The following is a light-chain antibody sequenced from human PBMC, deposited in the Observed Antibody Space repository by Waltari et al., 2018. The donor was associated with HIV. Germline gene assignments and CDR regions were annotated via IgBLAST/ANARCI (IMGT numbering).Light chain of an antibody. V-gene: IGLV3-21*01. J-gene: IGLJ3*02. Sequence: SYVLTQPPSVSVAPGTTARVSRGGYDSGSKTVHWYQQKPGRAPVLVIFGDSDRPSGIPERFSGSNSVNTATLTISRVEAGDEADYYCQVWDSNSDHWVFGGGTKLTVL. CDR1: DSGSKT. CDR3: QVWDSNSDHWV. CDR2: GDS.